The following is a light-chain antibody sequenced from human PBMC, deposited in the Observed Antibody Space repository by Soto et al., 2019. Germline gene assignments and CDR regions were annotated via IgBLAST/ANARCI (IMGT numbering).Light chain of an antibody. CDR3: QQYGSSPIT. Sequence: ELVLPQSPGTLSLSPGASATLSCRASQSVTSSYLAWYQLKPGQAPRLLIYGASSRATGIPDRFSGSGSGTDFTLTISRLDPEDFAVYFCQQYGSSPITFGHGTRLEIK. J-gene: IGKJ5*01. CDR2: GAS. V-gene: IGKV3-20*01. CDR1: QSVTSSY.